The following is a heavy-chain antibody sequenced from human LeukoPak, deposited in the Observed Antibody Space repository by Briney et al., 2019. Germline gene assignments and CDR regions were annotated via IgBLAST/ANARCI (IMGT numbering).Heavy chain of an antibody. J-gene: IGHJ4*02. CDR2: INPNTGGT. V-gene: IGHV1-2*02. Sequence: ASVKVSCKASGYTFTGYYMHWVRQAPGQGLEWMGWINPNTGGTNYAQKFQGRVTMTRDTSINTAYMELSRMRSDDTAVYYCARGSSLVGPAYWGQGTLVTVSS. CDR3: ARGSSLVGPAY. D-gene: IGHD2-8*02. CDR1: GYTFTGYY.